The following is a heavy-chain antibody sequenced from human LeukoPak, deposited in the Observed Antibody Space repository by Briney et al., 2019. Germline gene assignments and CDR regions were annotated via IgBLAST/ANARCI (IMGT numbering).Heavy chain of an antibody. CDR2: ISGSGDST. CDR3: AKDFCSTTSCCFDY. Sequence: GGSLRLSCAASGFTFSSYAMSWVRQAPGKGLEWVSLISGSGDSTYYADSVKGRFTISRDKSKNTLYLQMNSLRAEDTAMYFCAKDFCSTTSCCFDYWGQGTLVTVSS. J-gene: IGHJ4*02. V-gene: IGHV3-23*01. CDR1: GFTFSSYA. D-gene: IGHD2-2*01.